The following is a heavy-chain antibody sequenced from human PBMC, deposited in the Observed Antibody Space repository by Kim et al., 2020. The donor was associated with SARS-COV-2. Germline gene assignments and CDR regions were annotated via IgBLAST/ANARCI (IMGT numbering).Heavy chain of an antibody. D-gene: IGHD5-12*01. Sequence: SETLSLTCTVSGASISNYFYTWVRQPPGKGLEWIGYMSSSGSANYNPSLKSRVTTSVDTSRNQFSLELSSVTAADTAVYFCARGSGYYFYRGQGILVTVS. J-gene: IGHJ4*02. V-gene: IGHV4-59*13. CDR2: MSSSGSA. CDR1: GASISNYF. CDR3: ARGSGYYFY.